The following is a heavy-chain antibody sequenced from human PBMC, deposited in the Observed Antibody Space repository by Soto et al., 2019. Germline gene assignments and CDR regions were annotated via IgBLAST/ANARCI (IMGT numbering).Heavy chain of an antibody. CDR3: ARCLFYYYDSSGYPLQHFDY. CDR2: ISSSSSTI. D-gene: IGHD3-22*01. CDR1: GFTFSSYS. J-gene: IGHJ4*02. Sequence: GGSLRLSCAASGFTFSSYSMNWVRQAQGKGLEWVSYISSSSSTIYYADSVKGRFTISRDNAKNSLYLQMNSLRDKDTAVYYCARCLFYYYDSSGYPLQHFDYWGQGTLVTVSS. V-gene: IGHV3-48*02.